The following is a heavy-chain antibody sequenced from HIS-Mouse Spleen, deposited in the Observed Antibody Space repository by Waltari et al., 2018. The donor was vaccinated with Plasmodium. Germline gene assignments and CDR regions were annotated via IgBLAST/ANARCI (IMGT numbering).Heavy chain of an antibody. D-gene: IGHD3-3*01. CDR1: GGSFSGYY. Sequence: QVQLQQWGAGLLKPSETLSLTCAVYGGSFSGYYWRGIRQPPGKGLEWIGEINHRGSNNYNPSLKSRVTIAVDTSKNQFSLKLSSVTAAGTAVYYCARAYYDFWSGYRFDYWGQGTLVTVSS. J-gene: IGHJ4*02. CDR3: ARAYYDFWSGYRFDY. CDR2: INHRGSN. V-gene: IGHV4-34*01.